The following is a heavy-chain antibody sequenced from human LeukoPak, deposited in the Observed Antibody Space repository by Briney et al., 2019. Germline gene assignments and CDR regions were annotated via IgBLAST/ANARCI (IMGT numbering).Heavy chain of an antibody. CDR1: GGSISSYY. Sequence: TPSETLSLTCTVSGGSISSYYWSWIRQPAGKGLEWIGRIYTSGSTNYNPSLKSRVTMSVDTSKNQFSLKLSSVTAADTAVYYCARVPSAGGWYSNLFYYFDYWGQGTLVTVSS. CDR2: IYTSGST. CDR3: ARVPSAGGWYSNLFYYFDY. J-gene: IGHJ4*02. D-gene: IGHD6-19*01. V-gene: IGHV4-4*07.